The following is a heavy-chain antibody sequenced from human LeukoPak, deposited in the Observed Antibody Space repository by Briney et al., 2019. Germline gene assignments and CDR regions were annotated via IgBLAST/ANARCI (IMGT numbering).Heavy chain of an antibody. Sequence: SETLSLTCTVSGGSISSYYWSWIRQPPGKGLEWIGYIYYSGSTYYNPSLKSRVTISVDTSKNQFSLKLSSVTAADTAVYYCARRGGLSGVDYWGQGTLVTVSS. CDR3: ARRGGLSGVDY. CDR1: GGSISSYY. J-gene: IGHJ4*02. D-gene: IGHD4-23*01. V-gene: IGHV4-59*04. CDR2: IYYSGST.